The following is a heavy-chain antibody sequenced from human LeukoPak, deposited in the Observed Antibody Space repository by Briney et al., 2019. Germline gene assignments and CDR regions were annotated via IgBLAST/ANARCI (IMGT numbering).Heavy chain of an antibody. D-gene: IGHD3-22*01. Sequence: PGGSLRLSCAASGFTFSSYAMHWVRQAPGKGLEWVAVISYDGSNKYYADSVKGRFTISRDNSKNTLYLQMNSLRAEDTAVYYCARERAYYYDSSGDDAFDIWGQGTMVTVSS. CDR2: ISYDGSNK. V-gene: IGHV3-30*14. J-gene: IGHJ3*02. CDR3: ARERAYYYDSSGDDAFDI. CDR1: GFTFSSYA.